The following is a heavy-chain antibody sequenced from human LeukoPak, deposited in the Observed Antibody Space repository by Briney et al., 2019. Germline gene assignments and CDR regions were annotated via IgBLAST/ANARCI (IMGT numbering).Heavy chain of an antibody. CDR2: ISSSSSYI. CDR1: GFTFSSYS. V-gene: IGHV3-21*01. J-gene: IGHJ4*02. CDR3: ARGTGATGY. Sequence: GGSLRLSCAASGFTFSSYSMSWVRQAPGKGLEWVSSISSSSSYIYYADSVKGRFTISRDNAKNSLYRQMNSLRAEDTAVYYCARGTGATGYWGQGTLVTVSS. D-gene: IGHD1-26*01.